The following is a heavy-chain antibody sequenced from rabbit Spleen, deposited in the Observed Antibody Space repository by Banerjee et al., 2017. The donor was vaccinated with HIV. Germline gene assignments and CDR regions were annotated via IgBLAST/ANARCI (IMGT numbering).Heavy chain of an antibody. J-gene: IGHJ4*01. D-gene: IGHD4-2*01. CDR1: DFSLRSTSG. CDR3: ARDSAGREDFNL. V-gene: IGHV1S40*01. CDR2: IYAGSSGTT. Sequence: QSLEKSGGDLVNPGDSRTLTGTPSDFSLRSTSGICWARQAPGKGLEWIACIYAGSSGTTYYASWAKGRFTISKTSSTTVTLQMTSLTAADTATYFCARDSAGREDFNLWGQGTLVTVS.